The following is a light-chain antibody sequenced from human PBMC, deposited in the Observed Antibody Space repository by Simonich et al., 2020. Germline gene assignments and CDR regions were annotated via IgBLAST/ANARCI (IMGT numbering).Light chain of an antibody. Sequence: NFMLTQPHSVSESPGKTVTISCTRSSGSIASNYLQWYQQRPGSATTTVFYDDNQRPSGVPDRFSGSIDSSSISASLTHSELNTEDEADYHRWTKDSSNSVIGGDNKLIV. J-gene: IGLJ3*02. CDR1: SGSIASNY. V-gene: IGLV6-57*03. CDR2: DDN. CDR3: WTKDSSNSV.